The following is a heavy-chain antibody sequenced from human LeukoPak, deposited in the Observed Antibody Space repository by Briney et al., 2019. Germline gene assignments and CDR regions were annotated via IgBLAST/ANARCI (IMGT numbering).Heavy chain of an antibody. CDR2: ISWNSGSI. CDR3: AKDTGDDHDAFDI. CDR1: GFTFDDYA. V-gene: IGHV3-9*03. J-gene: IGHJ3*02. D-gene: IGHD1-14*01. Sequence: GGSLRLSCAASGFTFDDYAMHWVRQAPGKGLEWVSGISWNSGSIGYADSVKGRFTISRDNAKNSLYLQMNSLRAEDMALYYCAKDTGDDHDAFDIWGQGTMVTVSS.